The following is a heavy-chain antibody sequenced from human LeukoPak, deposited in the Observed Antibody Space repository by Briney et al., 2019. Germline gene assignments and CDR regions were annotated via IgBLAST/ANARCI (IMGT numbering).Heavy chain of an antibody. Sequence: GGSRRLSCAASGFTFSSYGMHWVRQAPGKGLEWVAVIWYDGSNKYYADSVKGRFTISRDNSKNTLYLQMNSLRAEDTAVYYCAKGLQLWGSWGQGTLVTVSS. CDR3: AKGLQLWGS. D-gene: IGHD5-18*01. CDR2: IWYDGSNK. CDR1: GFTFSSYG. J-gene: IGHJ4*02. V-gene: IGHV3-33*06.